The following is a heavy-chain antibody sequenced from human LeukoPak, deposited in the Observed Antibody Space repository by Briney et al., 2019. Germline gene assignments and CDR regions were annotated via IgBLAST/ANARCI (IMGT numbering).Heavy chain of an antibody. J-gene: IGHJ4*02. CDR3: VKFDHDFWSGSFDY. CDR1: GFTVSSNY. D-gene: IGHD3-3*01. V-gene: IGHV3-53*01. CDR2: IYRGGST. Sequence: GGSLRLSCAASGFTVSSNYMSWVRQAPGTGLEWVSLIYRGGSTYYADSVKGRFTLSRDNSKNTLYLQMNSLRVEDTAVYYCVKFDHDFWSGSFDYRGQGTLVTVSS.